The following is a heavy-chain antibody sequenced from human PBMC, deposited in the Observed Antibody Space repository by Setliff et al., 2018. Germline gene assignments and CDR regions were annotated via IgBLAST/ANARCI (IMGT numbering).Heavy chain of an antibody. CDR1: GFTFSSYW. CDR2: IKQDGSEK. D-gene: IGHD3-10*01. V-gene: IGHV3-7*04. J-gene: IGHJ3*01. Sequence: PGGSLRLSCAASGFTFSSYWMDWVRQAPGKGLEWVANIKQDGSEKYYVDSVEGRFTVSRDNAMNSLYLQMDSLRVDDTAVYYCGRAGKPYGIDVWGQGTMVTVSS. CDR3: GRAGKPYGIDV.